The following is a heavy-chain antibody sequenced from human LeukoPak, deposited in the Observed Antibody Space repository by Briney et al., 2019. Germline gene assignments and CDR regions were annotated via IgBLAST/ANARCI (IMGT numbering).Heavy chain of an antibody. D-gene: IGHD6-19*01. CDR2: FDPEDGET. CDR3: ATWAGTQGDAFDI. J-gene: IGHJ3*02. CDR1: GYTFTSYY. V-gene: IGHV1-24*01. Sequence: GASVKVSCTASGYTFTSYYMHWVRQAPGKGLEWMGGFDPEDGETIYAQKFQGRVTMTEDTSTDTAYMELSSLRSEDTAVYYCATWAGTQGDAFDIWGQGTMVTVSS.